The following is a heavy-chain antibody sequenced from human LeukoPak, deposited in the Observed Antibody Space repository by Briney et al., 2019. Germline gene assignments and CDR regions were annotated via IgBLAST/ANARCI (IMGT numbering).Heavy chain of an antibody. J-gene: IGHJ4*02. Sequence: GGSLRLSCAASGFTSSSYAMSWVRQAPGKVLEWVSAIRGSGGSTYYADSVKGRLPISRENSKNTLYLQMNSLRAEDTAVYYCAKDLHGYYYGSGSFDYWGQGTLVTVSS. D-gene: IGHD3-10*01. CDR1: GFTSSSYA. V-gene: IGHV3-23*01. CDR3: AKDLHGYYYGSGSFDY. CDR2: IRGSGGST.